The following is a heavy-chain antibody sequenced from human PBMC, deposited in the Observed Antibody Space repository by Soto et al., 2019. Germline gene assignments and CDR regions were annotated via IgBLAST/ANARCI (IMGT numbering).Heavy chain of an antibody. V-gene: IGHV1-69*02. D-gene: IGHD3-10*01. J-gene: IGHJ4*02. CDR1: GDTFSFYT. CDR3: ATSYGSGYRAFDY. Sequence: QVQLVQSGAELKKPGSSVKVSCKASGDTFSFYTINWVRQAPGLGLEWMGRVNPILSMSNYAQKFQGRVTMTADKSPSTAYMELRSLRSEDTAFYYCATSYGSGYRAFDYWGQGALVNVSS. CDR2: VNPILSMS.